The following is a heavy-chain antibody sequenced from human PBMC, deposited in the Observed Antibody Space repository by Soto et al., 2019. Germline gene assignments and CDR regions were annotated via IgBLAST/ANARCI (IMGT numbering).Heavy chain of an antibody. V-gene: IGHV3-33*01. Sequence: GGSLRLSCAASGFTFSSYGMHWVRQAPGKGLEWVAVIWYDGSNKYYADSVKGRFTISRDNSKNTLYLQMNSLRAEDTAVYYCARDQGQRLVQSFDIWGQGTMVTVSS. D-gene: IGHD6-13*01. J-gene: IGHJ3*02. CDR1: GFTFSSYG. CDR2: IWYDGSNK. CDR3: ARDQGQRLVQSFDI.